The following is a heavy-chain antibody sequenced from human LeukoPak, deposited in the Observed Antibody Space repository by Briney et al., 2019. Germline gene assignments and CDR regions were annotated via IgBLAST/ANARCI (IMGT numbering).Heavy chain of an antibody. CDR1: GFTFSTNA. J-gene: IGHJ6*02. Sequence: PGGSLRLPCAASGFTFSTNAMHWVRQAPGRGLEWVAVISYDGSNKYYADSVRGRFTISRDNSKNTLYLQMNSLKTEDTAVYCCARDLGSGIGLFQGMDVWGQGTTVTVSS. CDR3: ARDLGSGIGLFQGMDV. D-gene: IGHD3-10*01. V-gene: IGHV3-30-3*01. CDR2: ISYDGSNK.